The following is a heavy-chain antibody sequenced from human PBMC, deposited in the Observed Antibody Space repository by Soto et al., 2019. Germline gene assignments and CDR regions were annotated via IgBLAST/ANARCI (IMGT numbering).Heavy chain of an antibody. CDR3: ASGWFGEFVYQFDY. J-gene: IGHJ4*02. CDR2: ISAYNGNT. D-gene: IGHD3-10*01. CDR1: GYTFTSYG. Sequence: ASVKLSCTPSGYTFTSYGITWVRQAPGQGLEWMGWISAYNGNTNYAQKFQGRVTMTTDTSTSTAYMELRSLGSDDTAVFYCASGWFGEFVYQFDYWGQGTLVTVSS. V-gene: IGHV1-18*01.